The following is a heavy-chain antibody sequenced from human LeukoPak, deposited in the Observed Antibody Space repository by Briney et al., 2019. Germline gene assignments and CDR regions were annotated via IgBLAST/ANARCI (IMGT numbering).Heavy chain of an antibody. V-gene: IGHV1-24*01. CDR3: AAIVGATYWFDP. CDR1: GYTLTELS. D-gene: IGHD1-26*01. CDR2: FDPEDGET. Sequence: ASVKVSCKVSGYTLTELSMHWVRQAPGKGLVWMGGFDPEDGETIYAQKFQGRVTMTEDTSTDTAYMELSSLRSEDTAVYYCAAIVGATYWFDPWGQGTLVTVSS. J-gene: IGHJ5*02.